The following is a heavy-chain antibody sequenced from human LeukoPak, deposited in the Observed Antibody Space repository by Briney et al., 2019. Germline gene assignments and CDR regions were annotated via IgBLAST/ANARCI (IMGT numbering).Heavy chain of an antibody. CDR2: ITSSSSYI. CDR3: ARGFTVAAFDY. V-gene: IGHV3-21*01. J-gene: IGHJ4*02. CDR1: GFTFSTYS. D-gene: IGHD3-10*01. Sequence: PGGSLRLSCAASGFTFSTYSMNWVRQAPGKGLEWVSSITSSSSYIYYADSVKGRFTTSRDNAKNSLCLQMDSLRAEDTAVYYCARGFTVAAFDYWGQGTLVTVSS.